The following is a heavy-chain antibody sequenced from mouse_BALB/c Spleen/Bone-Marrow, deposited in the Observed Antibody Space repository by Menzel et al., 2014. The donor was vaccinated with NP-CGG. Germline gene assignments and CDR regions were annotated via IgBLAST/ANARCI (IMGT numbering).Heavy chain of an antibody. V-gene: IGHV5-6-3*01. CDR3: ARVYGWYFDV. D-gene: IGHD1-1*01. CDR1: GFTFSSYG. CDR2: INNNGGST. J-gene: IGHJ1*01. Sequence: EVHLVESGGGLVKPGGSLKLSYVASGFTFSSYGMSWVRQTPDKRLELVATINNNGGSTYYPDSVKGQFTISRDNAKNTLYLQMSSLKSEDTAMYYCARVYGWYFDVWGAGTTVTVAS.